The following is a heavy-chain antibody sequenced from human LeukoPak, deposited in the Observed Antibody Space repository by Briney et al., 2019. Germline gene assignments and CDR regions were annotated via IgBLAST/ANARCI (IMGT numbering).Heavy chain of an antibody. CDR1: GFTFSSYG. Sequence: GGSLRLSCAASGFTFSSYGMHWVRQAPGKGLEWVAVIWYDGSNKYYADSVKGRFTISSDNSKNTLYLQMNSLRAEDTAVYYCARDRGDIVLMVYGDAFDIWGQGTMVTVSS. CDR3: ARDRGDIVLMVYGDAFDI. D-gene: IGHD2-8*01. J-gene: IGHJ3*02. CDR2: IWYDGSNK. V-gene: IGHV3-33*01.